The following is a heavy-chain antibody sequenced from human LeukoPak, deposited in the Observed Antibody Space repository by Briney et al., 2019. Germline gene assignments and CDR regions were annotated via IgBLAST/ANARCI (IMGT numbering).Heavy chain of an antibody. Sequence: GGSLRLSCAASGFTFSSYGMHWVRQAPGKGLEWVAVISYDGSNKYYADSVKGRFTISRDNSKNTLYLQMNSLRAEDTAVYYCAKFPQLVPRNYDYWGQGTLVTVSS. CDR2: ISYDGSNK. V-gene: IGHV3-30*18. CDR1: GFTFSSYG. J-gene: IGHJ4*02. CDR3: AKFPQLVPRNYDY. D-gene: IGHD6-13*01.